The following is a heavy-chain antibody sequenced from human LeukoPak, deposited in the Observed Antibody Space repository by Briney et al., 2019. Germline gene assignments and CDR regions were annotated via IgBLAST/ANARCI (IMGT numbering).Heavy chain of an antibody. V-gene: IGHV4-59*01. CDR1: GGSISSYY. CDR2: IYYSGST. CDR3: ARVRIVGATGGRLDYYFDY. D-gene: IGHD1-26*01. J-gene: IGHJ4*02. Sequence: PSETLSLTCTVSGGSISSYYWSWIRQPPGKGLEWIGYIYYSGSTNYNPSLKSRVTISVDTSKNQFSLRLSSVTAADTAVYYCARVRIVGATGGRLDYYFDYWGQGTLVTVSS.